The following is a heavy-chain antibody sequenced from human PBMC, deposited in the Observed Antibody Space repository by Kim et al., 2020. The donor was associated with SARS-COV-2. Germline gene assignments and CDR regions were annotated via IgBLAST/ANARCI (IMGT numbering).Heavy chain of an antibody. CDR3: ARVLSYCSTTSCYLDY. D-gene: IGHD2-2*01. Sequence: GGSLRLSCAASGFIFSSYGMHWVRQAPGKGLEWVAVIWYDGSNKYYVDSVKGRFTISRDNSKNTLYLQMNSLRAEDTAVYFCARVLSYCSTTSCYLDYWGQGTLVTVSS. V-gene: IGHV3-33*01. CDR1: GFIFSSYG. CDR2: IWYDGSNK. J-gene: IGHJ4*02.